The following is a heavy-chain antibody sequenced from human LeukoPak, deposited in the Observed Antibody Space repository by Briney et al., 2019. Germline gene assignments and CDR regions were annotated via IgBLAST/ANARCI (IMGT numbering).Heavy chain of an antibody. CDR3: ASQRAYYDYVWGSYDY. CDR2: INPNSGGT. D-gene: IGHD3-16*01. V-gene: IGHV1-2*02. Sequence: ASVKVSCKASGYTFTGYYMHWVRQASGQGLEWMGWINPNSGGTNYAQKFQGRVTMTRDTSISTAYMELSRLRSDDTAVYYCASQRAYYDYVWGSYDYWGQGTLVTVSS. CDR1: GYTFTGYY. J-gene: IGHJ4*02.